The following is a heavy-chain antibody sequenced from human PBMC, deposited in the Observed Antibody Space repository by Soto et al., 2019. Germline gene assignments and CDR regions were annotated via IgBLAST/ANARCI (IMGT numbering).Heavy chain of an antibody. J-gene: IGHJ4*02. CDR3: GKERRGSGWSVCNF. V-gene: IGHV3-23*01. CDR1: GFTFRDYA. CDR2: ISGNGDSA. Sequence: VQLLESGGGLVQPGGSLRLSCAASGFTFRDYAMNWVRLSPGKGLEWVSDISGNGDSARHADSVKGRFTISRDNSRNTLYLQMNCLRVDDTAVYYCGKERRGSGWSVCNFWGQGTLVTVSS. D-gene: IGHD6-19*01.